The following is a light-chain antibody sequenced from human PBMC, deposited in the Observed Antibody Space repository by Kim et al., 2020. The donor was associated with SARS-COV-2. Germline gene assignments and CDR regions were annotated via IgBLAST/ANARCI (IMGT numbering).Light chain of an antibody. J-gene: IGLJ1*01. CDR3: ASFTSSGSLDYV. V-gene: IGLV2-14*03. Sequence: SITTACSGPYPDIGSSDSVSWYQQHPGKAPRLIIYDVSYRPSGVSARFSGSKSGNTASLTISGLHSEDEADYYCASFTSSGSLDYVFGAGTKVTVL. CDR2: DVS. CDR1: YPDIGSSDS.